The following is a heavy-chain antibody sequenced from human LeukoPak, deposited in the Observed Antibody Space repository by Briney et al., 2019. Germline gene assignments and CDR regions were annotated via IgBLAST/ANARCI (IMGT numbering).Heavy chain of an antibody. V-gene: IGHV3-66*03. CDR1: GFTVSSNY. J-gene: IGHJ4*02. D-gene: IGHD4-17*01. Sequence: PGGSLRLSCAASGFTVSSNYMSWVRQAPGKGLEWVSVIYSCGSTYYADSVKGRFTISRDNSKNTLYLQMNSLRAEDTAVYYCARWGYGDRGNYWGQGTLVTVSS. CDR3: ARWGYGDRGNY. CDR2: IYSCGST.